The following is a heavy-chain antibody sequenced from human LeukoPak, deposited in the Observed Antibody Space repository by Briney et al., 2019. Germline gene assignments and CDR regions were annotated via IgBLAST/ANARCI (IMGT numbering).Heavy chain of an antibody. J-gene: IGHJ6*03. CDR3: ARSELGYNYYYMDV. CDR1: GFTFITYN. V-gene: IGHV3-48*04. D-gene: IGHD3-10*01. CDR2: ISSSSSTI. Sequence: GGSLRLSCAASGFTFITYNMNWVRQAPGKGLEWVSYISSSSSTIYYADSVKGRFTISRDNAKKSLYLQMNSLRAEDTAVYYCARSELGYNYYYMDVWGKGTTVTISS.